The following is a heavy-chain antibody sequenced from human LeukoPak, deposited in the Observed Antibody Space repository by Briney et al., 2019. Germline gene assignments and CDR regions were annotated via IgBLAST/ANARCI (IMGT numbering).Heavy chain of an antibody. CDR1: GGYISSYY. J-gene: IGHJ6*02. Sequence: SETLSLTCTVSGGYISSYYWSWIRQPPGKGLEWIGYIYYSGSTNYNPSLKSRVTISVDTSKNQFSLKLSSVTAADTAVYYCARVPAYYYGMDVWGQGTTVTVSS. CDR2: IYYSGST. CDR3: ARVPAYYYGMDV. V-gene: IGHV4-59*01.